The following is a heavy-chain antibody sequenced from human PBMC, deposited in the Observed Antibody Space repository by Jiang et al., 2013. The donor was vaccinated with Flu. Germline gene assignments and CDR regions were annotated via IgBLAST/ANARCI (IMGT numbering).Heavy chain of an antibody. CDR3: ARDGRPSEPMATNPLLVTYWYFDL. D-gene: IGHD5-24*01. CDR2: IIPIFGTA. V-gene: IGHV1-69*01. CDR1: GGTFSSYA. J-gene: IGHJ2*01. Sequence: SGAEVKKPGSSVKVSCKASGGTFSSYAISWVRQAPGQGLEWMGGIIPIFGTANYAQKFQGRVTITADESTSTAYMELSSLRSEDTAVYYCARDGRPSEPMATNPLLVTYWYFDLWGRGTLVTVSS.